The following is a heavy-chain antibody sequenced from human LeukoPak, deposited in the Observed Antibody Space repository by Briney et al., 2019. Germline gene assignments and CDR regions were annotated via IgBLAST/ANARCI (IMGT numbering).Heavy chain of an antibody. Sequence: SETLSLTCAVYGGSFSGYYWSWLRQPPGKGLEWLGEINHSGSTNYNPSLKSRVTISVDTSKNQFSLKLSSVTAADTAVYYCAVRYFDWLFPLGWYFDYWGQGTLVTVSS. CDR3: AVRYFDWLFPLGWYFDY. V-gene: IGHV4-34*01. CDR1: GGSFSGYY. J-gene: IGHJ4*02. D-gene: IGHD3-9*01. CDR2: INHSGST.